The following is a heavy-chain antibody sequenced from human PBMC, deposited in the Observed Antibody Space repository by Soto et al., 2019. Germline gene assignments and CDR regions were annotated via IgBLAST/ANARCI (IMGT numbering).Heavy chain of an antibody. CDR1: GFTFSSYW. V-gene: IGHV3-74*01. CDR3: ARSRRDIVVVVAATVDY. Sequence: GGSLRLSCAASGFTFSSYWMHWVRQAPGKGLVWVSRINSDGSSTSYADSVKGRFTISRDNAKNTLYLQMNSLRAEDTAVYYCARSRRDIVVVVAATVDYWGQGTLVTVSS. D-gene: IGHD2-15*01. CDR2: INSDGSST. J-gene: IGHJ4*02.